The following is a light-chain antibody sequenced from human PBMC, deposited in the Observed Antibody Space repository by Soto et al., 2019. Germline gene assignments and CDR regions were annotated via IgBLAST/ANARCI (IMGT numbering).Light chain of an antibody. V-gene: IGLV2-14*03. Sequence: QSVLTQPAYVSGSPGQSITISCTGTSSDVGGNKYVSWYQHYPGKAPKLMICDVSNRPSGVSNRFSGSKSGNTASLTISGLQAEDEADYYCSAFTGTTYVFVTGTKVTVL. J-gene: IGLJ1*01. CDR3: SAFTGTTYV. CDR1: SSDVGGNKY. CDR2: DVS.